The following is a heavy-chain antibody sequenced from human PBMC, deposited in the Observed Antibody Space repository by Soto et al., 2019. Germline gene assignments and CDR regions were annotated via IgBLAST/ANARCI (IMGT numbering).Heavy chain of an antibody. CDR1: GFTFSDYW. Sequence: AGGSLRLSCAASGFTFSDYWMHWVRQVPGKGLVWVSRISGDGSSTSYADSVKGRFTISRDNAKNTLYVQMNSLRAEDTAVYYCARGIGYSAQDYWGQGTPVTVSS. V-gene: IGHV3-74*01. CDR3: ARGIGYSAQDY. D-gene: IGHD1-1*01. CDR2: ISGDGSST. J-gene: IGHJ4*02.